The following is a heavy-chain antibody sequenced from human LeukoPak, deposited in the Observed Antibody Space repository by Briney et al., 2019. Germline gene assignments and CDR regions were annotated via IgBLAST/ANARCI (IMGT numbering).Heavy chain of an antibody. CDR1: GGSVSSGSYY. CDR3: ARDVDY. Sequence: SETLSLTCTVSGGSVSSGSYYWSWIRQPPGKGLEWIGYIYYSGSTNYNPSLKSRVTISVDTSKNQFSLKLSSVTAADTAVYYCARDVDYWGQGTLVTVSS. V-gene: IGHV4-61*01. J-gene: IGHJ4*02. CDR2: IYYSGST.